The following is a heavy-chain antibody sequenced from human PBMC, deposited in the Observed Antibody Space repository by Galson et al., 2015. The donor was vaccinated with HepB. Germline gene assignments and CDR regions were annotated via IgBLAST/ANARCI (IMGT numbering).Heavy chain of an antibody. CDR1: GFTFSSYA. V-gene: IGHV3-30-3*01. J-gene: IGHJ4*02. D-gene: IGHD2-15*01. CDR3: ARGRPYCSGGSCYGLDGY. Sequence: SLRLSCAASGFTFSSYAMHWVRQAPGKGLEWVAVISYDGSNKYYADSVKGRFTISRDNSKNTLYLQMNSLRAEDTAVYYCARGRPYCSGGSCYGLDGYWGQGTLVTVSS. CDR2: ISYDGSNK.